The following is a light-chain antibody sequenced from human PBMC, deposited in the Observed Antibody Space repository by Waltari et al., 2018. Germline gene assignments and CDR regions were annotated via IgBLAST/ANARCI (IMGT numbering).Light chain of an antibody. CDR3: QQVDSFPRT. J-gene: IGKJ1*01. V-gene: IGKV1-12*01. Sequence: DLQMTQSPSSVSASVGDRVTLTCRSSQDIRSRLAWCQQKPGKAPKPLSYDASSLHSGVPSRFSGSGSGTEFTLTISSLQPEDFATYYCQQVDSFPRTFGQGAKVEVK. CDR2: DAS. CDR1: QDIRSR.